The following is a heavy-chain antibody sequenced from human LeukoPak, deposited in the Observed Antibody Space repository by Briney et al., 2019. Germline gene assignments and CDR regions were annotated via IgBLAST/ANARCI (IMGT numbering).Heavy chain of an antibody. J-gene: IGHJ3*02. D-gene: IGHD1-26*01. CDR2: IIPIFGTA. CDR1: GGTFSSYA. CDR3: AKEGYSGSYSGDAFDI. Sequence: GASVKVSCKASGGTFSSYAISWVRQAPGQGLEWMGRIIPIFGTANYAQKFQGRVTITTDESTSTAYMELSSLRAEDTAVYYCAKEGYSGSYSGDAFDIWGQGTMVTVSS. V-gene: IGHV1-69*05.